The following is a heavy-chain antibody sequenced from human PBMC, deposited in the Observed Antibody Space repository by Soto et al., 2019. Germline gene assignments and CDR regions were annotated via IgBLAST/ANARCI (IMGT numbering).Heavy chain of an antibody. Sequence: QVQLVQSGAEVKKPGASVKVSCKASGYIFIHYYIHWVRQAPGQGLEWRAIINPNGGSTNYARKFQGIVTVTRDTSTSTISMELNSPGYDDTAVYFCTRSLLQRDFWGQGTLVTVSS. CDR1: GYIFIHYY. J-gene: IGHJ4*02. V-gene: IGHV1-46*01. D-gene: IGHD2-21*01. CDR3: TRSLLQRDF. CDR2: INPNGGST.